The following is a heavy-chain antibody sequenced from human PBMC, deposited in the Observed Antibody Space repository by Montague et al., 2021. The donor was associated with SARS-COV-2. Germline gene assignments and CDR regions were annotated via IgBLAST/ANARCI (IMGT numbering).Heavy chain of an antibody. CDR3: VRGGGNSADYDSYAMDV. CDR1: GGSFSVYY. V-gene: IGHV4-34*01. J-gene: IGHJ6*02. CDR2: INHSGTA. Sequence: SETLSLTCAVYGGSFSVYYWSWLRQSARSGLEWIAEINHSGTANYNPSLKSRVSISVDTSKNQFTLKLTSVTAADTAMYYCVRGGGNSADYDSYAMDVWGQGTTVTVSS. D-gene: IGHD4-23*01.